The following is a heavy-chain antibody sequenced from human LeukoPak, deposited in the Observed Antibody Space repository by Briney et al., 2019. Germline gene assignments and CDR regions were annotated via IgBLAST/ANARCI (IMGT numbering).Heavy chain of an antibody. CDR3: AKTRGSGPFDY. V-gene: IGHV3-30*02. D-gene: IGHD3-10*01. J-gene: IGHJ4*02. Sequence: GGSLRLSCAASGFTFSSYGMHWVRQAPGKGLEWVAFIQYDGSNKYYAHSVKGRFTISRDNSKNTLYLQMNNLRAEDTAVYYCAKTRGSGPFDYWGQGTLVTVSS. CDR2: IQYDGSNK. CDR1: GFTFSSYG.